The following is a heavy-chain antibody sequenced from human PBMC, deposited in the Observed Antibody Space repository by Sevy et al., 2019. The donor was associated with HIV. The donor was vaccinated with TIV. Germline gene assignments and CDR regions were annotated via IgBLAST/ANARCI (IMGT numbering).Heavy chain of an antibody. Sequence: GGSLRRSCAASGFIFSRYEMNWVRQAPGKGLEWVSYISHSGGAINYADSVKGRFTVSRDNAKNSLYLQMDSLRAEDTAVYFGARDLPPSATAVAHFDYGGQGTLVTVSS. CDR1: GFIFSRYE. V-gene: IGHV3-48*03. J-gene: IGHJ4*02. D-gene: IGHD4-17*01. CDR2: ISHSGGAI. CDR3: ARDLPPSATAVAHFDY.